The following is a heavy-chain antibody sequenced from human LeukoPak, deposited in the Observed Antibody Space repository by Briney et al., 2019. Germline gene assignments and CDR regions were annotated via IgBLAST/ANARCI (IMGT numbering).Heavy chain of an antibody. V-gene: IGHV3-23*01. CDR1: GFTFVGNA. Sequence: PGGSLRLSCAASGFTFVGNAVTWVRQAPGKGLEWVSTISGSGDTYYADSVKGRFTISRDDSKSTLSLQMNSLRAEDTALYYCAKKYYYGSGSYIFHFDHWGQGTPVTVSS. CDR3: AKKYYYGSGSYIFHFDH. J-gene: IGHJ4*02. CDR2: ISGSGDT. D-gene: IGHD3-10*01.